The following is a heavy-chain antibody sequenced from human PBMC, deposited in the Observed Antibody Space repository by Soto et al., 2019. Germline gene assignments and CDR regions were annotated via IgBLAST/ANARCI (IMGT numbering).Heavy chain of an antibody. CDR2: IWYDGSNK. V-gene: IGHV3-33*01. CDR3: ARVRLLRRQWLVAADFDY. Sequence: QVQLVESGGGVVQPGRSLRLSCAASGFTFSSYGMHWVRQAPGKGLEWVAVIWYDGSNKYYADSVKGRFTISRDNSKNTLYLQMNSLRAEDTAVYYCARVRLLRRQWLVAADFDYWGQGTLVTVSS. J-gene: IGHJ4*02. D-gene: IGHD6-19*01. CDR1: GFTFSSYG.